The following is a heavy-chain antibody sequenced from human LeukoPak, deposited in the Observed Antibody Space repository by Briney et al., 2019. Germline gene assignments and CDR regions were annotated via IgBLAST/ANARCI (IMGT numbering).Heavy chain of an antibody. CDR3: ARMFRITMGGYAGYYFDY. CDR1: GGSISSYY. CDR2: IYTSGST. D-gene: IGHD3-10*01. J-gene: IGHJ4*02. Sequence: PSETLSPTCTVSGGSISSYYWSWIRQPAGKGLEWIGRIYTSGSTNYNPSLKSRVTMSVDTSKNQFSLKLSSVTAADTAVYYCARMFRITMGGYAGYYFDYWGQGTLVTVSS. V-gene: IGHV4-4*07.